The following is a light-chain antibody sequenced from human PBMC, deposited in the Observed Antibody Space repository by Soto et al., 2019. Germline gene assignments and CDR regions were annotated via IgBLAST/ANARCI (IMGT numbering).Light chain of an antibody. Sequence: EIVVTQSPGILSLSPGERATLSCRASQSVSNDFLAWYQQKPGQAPRLLIYGASTGATDVPDRFSGSGSGTDFTLTISSLQPEDFATYYCQQANSFPLTFGGGAKA. CDR1: QSVSNDF. V-gene: IGKV3D-7*01. CDR3: QQANSFPLT. J-gene: IGKJ4*01. CDR2: GAS.